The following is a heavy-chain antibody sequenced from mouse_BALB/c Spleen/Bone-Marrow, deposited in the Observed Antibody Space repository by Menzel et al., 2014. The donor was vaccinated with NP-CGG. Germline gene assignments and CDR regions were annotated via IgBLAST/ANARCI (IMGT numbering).Heavy chain of an antibody. V-gene: IGHV1S22*01. CDR1: GYTFTSYW. Sequence: LQQSGSELVRPGASVKLSCKASGYTFTSYWMHWVKQRPGQGLEWTGNIYPGSGSTNYDEKFKSKATLTVDTSSSTAYMQLSSLTSEDSAVYYCTRLGSTMITTDAYWGQGTLVTVSA. J-gene: IGHJ3*01. D-gene: IGHD2-4*01. CDR2: IYPGSGST. CDR3: TRLGSTMITTDAY.